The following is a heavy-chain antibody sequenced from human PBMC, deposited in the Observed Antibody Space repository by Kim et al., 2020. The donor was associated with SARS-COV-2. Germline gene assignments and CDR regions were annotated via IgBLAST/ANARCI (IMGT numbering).Heavy chain of an antibody. J-gene: IGHJ3*02. CDR3: ARGSLAADDAFDI. Sequence: YNPSLKSRVTISVDTSKNQFSLKLSSVTAADTAVYYCARGSLAADDAFDIWGQGTMVTVSS. D-gene: IGHD6-13*01. V-gene: IGHV4-31*02.